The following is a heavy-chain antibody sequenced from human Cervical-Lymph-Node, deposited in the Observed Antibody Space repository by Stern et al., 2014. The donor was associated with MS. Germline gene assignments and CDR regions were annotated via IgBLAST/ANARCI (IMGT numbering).Heavy chain of an antibody. J-gene: IGHJ6*02. CDR3: ASMSGYTTTWYMGRDDYYYGMDV. Sequence: VQLVESGAEVKKPGSSVKVSCKASGDTFSSYSISWVRQAPGQGLEWMGGIIPIFGIANYAQKFRGRVTITADEFTSTIYMELSSLRSEDTAVYYCASMSGYTTTWYMGRDDYYYGMDVWGQGTTVTVSS. CDR1: GDTFSSYS. V-gene: IGHV1-69*01. D-gene: IGHD6-13*01. CDR2: IIPIFGIA.